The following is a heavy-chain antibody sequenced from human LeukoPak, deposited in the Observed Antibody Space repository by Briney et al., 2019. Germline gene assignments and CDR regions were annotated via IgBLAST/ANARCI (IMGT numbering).Heavy chain of an antibody. J-gene: IGHJ4*02. CDR3: AALRKYYYDSSGYAFDY. D-gene: IGHD3-22*01. Sequence: SVKVSCKASGGTFSSYAISWVRQAPGQGLEWMGGIIPIFGTANYAQKFQGRVTITTDESTSTAYMELSSLRSEDTAVYYCAALRKYYYDSSGYAFDYWGQGTLVTVSS. CDR1: GGTFSSYA. CDR2: IIPIFGTA. V-gene: IGHV1-69*05.